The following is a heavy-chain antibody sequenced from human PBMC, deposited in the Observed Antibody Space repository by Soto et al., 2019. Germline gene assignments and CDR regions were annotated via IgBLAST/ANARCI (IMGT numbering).Heavy chain of an antibody. J-gene: IGHJ4*02. CDR2: IYYSGST. Sequence: SETLSLTCTVSGGSISSGGYYWTWIRQHPGKGLEWIGYIYYSGSTYYNPSLKSRVTISLDTSKNQFSLKLSSVTAADTAVYYCARVYVGPAMLRYYFDYWGQGTLGTVS. D-gene: IGHD5-18*01. V-gene: IGHV4-31*03. CDR3: ARVYVGPAMLRYYFDY. CDR1: GGSISSGGYY.